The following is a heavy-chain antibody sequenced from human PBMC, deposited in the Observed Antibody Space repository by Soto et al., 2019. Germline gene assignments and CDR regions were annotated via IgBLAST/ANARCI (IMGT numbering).Heavy chain of an antibody. Sequence: SVKVSCKTSGGTFSTYAISCVRQAPGQGLEWLGGIIPTFRTTSYAQKFRGRVTISADESTGTAYMELSSLRSEDTAMYYCAREWARPNGWPPTPNYGMDVLGQGTTGTVSS. D-gene: IGHD6-19*01. V-gene: IGHV1-69*13. J-gene: IGHJ6*02. CDR2: IIPTFRTT. CDR3: AREWARPNGWPPTPNYGMDV. CDR1: GGTFSTYA.